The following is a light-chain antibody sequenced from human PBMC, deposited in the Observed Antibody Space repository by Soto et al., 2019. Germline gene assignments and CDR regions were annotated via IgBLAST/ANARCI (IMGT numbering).Light chain of an antibody. CDR3: QQYGSSLYT. CDR2: GVS. CDR1: QSVSSSY. Sequence: EIVLTQSPGTLSLFPGERATLFCRASQSVSSSYLAWHQQKPGQAPRLLIHGVSSRATGIPDRFRGSGSGTDFTLTISRLEPEDFAVYYCQQYGSSLYTFGQGTKLEIK. J-gene: IGKJ2*01. V-gene: IGKV3-20*01.